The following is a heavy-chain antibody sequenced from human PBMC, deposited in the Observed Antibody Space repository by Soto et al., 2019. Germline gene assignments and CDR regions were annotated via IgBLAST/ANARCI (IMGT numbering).Heavy chain of an antibody. CDR1: GFPFSSYV. CDR2: ISGGGSNT. Sequence: LRLSCAASGFPFSSYVMSWVRQAPGKGLEWVSGISGGGSNTFYADYVKGRFTISRDNSKNTLLLQMNSLGAEDTAVYYCAKDSNKYSSSLRGRYFDYWGQGIGVTVSS. CDR3: AKDSNKYSSSLRGRYFDY. D-gene: IGHD4-4*01. V-gene: IGHV3-23*01. J-gene: IGHJ4*02.